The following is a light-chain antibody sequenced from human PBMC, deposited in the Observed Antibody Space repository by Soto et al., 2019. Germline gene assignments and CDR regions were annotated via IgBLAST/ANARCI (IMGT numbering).Light chain of an antibody. CDR2: DAS. CDR3: QQYNSYSPT. Sequence: DIQMTQSPSTLSVSVGDRVTITCRASQSISSWLAWYQQKPGKAPKLLINDASSVESGVPSRFSGRGSGTEFNLTISSLQPDDFATYYCQQYNSYSPTFGQGTKVEIK. V-gene: IGKV1-5*01. J-gene: IGKJ1*01. CDR1: QSISSW.